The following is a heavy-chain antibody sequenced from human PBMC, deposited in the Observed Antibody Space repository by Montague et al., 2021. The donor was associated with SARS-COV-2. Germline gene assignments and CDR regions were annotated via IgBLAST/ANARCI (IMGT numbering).Heavy chain of an antibody. D-gene: IGHD2-21*01. V-gene: IGHV3-48*03. Sequence: SLRLSCAASGFIFSSYEMNWVRQAPVKVLEWISYISSSFGGSTKXYTXSVKGRFTISRDNAKNSLYLQMNRLRVEDTAIYYCARDRDWDDWCGMDVWGQGTTVTVSS. CDR3: ARDRDWDDWCGMDV. CDR1: GFIFSSYE. CDR2: ISSSFGGSTK. J-gene: IGHJ6*02.